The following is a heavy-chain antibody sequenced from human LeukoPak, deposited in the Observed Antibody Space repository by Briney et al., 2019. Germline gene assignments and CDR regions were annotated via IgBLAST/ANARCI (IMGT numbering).Heavy chain of an antibody. CDR3: ARASAITMVRGVISYYYYMDV. CDR2: TRNRANSYTT. D-gene: IGHD3-10*01. CDR1: GFTFSDHY. Sequence: GGSLRLSCAASGFTFSDHYMDWVRQAPGKGLEWVGRTRNRANSYTTEYAASVKGRFTISRDDSKNSLYLQMNSLKTEDTAVYYCARASAITMVRGVISYYYYMDVWGKGTTVTVSS. J-gene: IGHJ6*03. V-gene: IGHV3-72*01.